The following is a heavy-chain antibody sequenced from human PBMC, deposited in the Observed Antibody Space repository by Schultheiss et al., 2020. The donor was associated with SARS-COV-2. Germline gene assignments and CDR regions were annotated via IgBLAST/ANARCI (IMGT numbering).Heavy chain of an antibody. CDR3: ARQASGSYQTRAFDI. Sequence: SETLSLTCTVSGGSISSYYWSWIRQPAGKGLEWIGRIYTSGSTYYNPSLKSRVTISVDTSKNQFSLKLSSVTAADTAVYYCARQASGSYQTRAFDIWGQGTMVTVSS. CDR2: IYTSGST. D-gene: IGHD1-26*01. CDR1: GGSISSYY. J-gene: IGHJ3*02. V-gene: IGHV4-4*07.